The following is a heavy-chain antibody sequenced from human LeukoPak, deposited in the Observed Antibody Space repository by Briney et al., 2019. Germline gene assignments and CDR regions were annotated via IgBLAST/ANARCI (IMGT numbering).Heavy chain of an antibody. Sequence: SVKVSRKASGGTFSSYAISWVRQAPGQGLEWMGVIIPIFGTANYAQKFQGRVTITADESTSTAYMELSSLRAEDTAVYYCARSPRIAAASFDIWGQGTMVTVSS. D-gene: IGHD6-13*01. J-gene: IGHJ3*02. CDR1: GGTFSSYA. V-gene: IGHV1-69*01. CDR2: IIPIFGTA. CDR3: ARSPRIAAASFDI.